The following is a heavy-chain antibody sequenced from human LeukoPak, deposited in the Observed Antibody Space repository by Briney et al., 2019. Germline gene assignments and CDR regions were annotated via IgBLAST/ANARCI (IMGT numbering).Heavy chain of an antibody. CDR3: GRGISSYFVL. Sequence: GGSLRLSCAASGFTVTTNGMHWVRQAPGKGLEDVSAISSNGVDTYYANSVKGRFIVSRDISKNTVYLQMGSLRAEDMAVYYCGRGISSYFVLGGRGTRFTVSS. CDR2: ISSNGVDT. CDR1: GFTVTTNG. V-gene: IGHV3-64*01. J-gene: IGHJ2*01. D-gene: IGHD6-6*01.